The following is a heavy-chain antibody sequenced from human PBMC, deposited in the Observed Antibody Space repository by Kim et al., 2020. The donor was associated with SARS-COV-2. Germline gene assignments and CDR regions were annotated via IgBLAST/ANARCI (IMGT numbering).Heavy chain of an antibody. D-gene: IGHD1-1*01. CDR2: IYSGGST. J-gene: IGHJ1*01. CDR1: GFTVSSNY. V-gene: IGHV3-66*02. CDR3: ARIIAPYNNDKYFQH. Sequence: GGSLRLSCAASGFTVSSNYMSWVRQASGKGLEWVSVIYSGGSTYYADSVKGRFTISRDNSKNTLYLQMNSLRAEDTAVYYCARIIAPYNNDKYFQHWGQGTLVTVSS.